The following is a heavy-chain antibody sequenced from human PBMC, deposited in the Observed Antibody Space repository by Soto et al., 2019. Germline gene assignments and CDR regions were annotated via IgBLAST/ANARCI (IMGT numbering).Heavy chain of an antibody. D-gene: IGHD5-18*01. CDR2: IIPIFGTA. V-gene: IGHV1-69*13. CDR1: GGTFSSYA. Sequence: SVKVSCKASGGTFSSYAISWVRQAPGQGLEWMGGIIPIFGTANYAQKFQGRVTITADESTSTAYMELSGLRSEDTAVYYCARADTAMVIGGAFDYWGQGTLVTVSS. J-gene: IGHJ4*02. CDR3: ARADTAMVIGGAFDY.